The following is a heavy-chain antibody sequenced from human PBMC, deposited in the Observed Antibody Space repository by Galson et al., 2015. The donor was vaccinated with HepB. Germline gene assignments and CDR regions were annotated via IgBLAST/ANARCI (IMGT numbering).Heavy chain of an antibody. Sequence: SLRLSCAASGFRFSNYAMSWVRQAPGKGLEWVSVISGSGGRTYYADSVQGRFTIFRDNSKNTLYLYMSSLRAEDTAVYYCAETGDITVPPGTLSWGPKTYLVPHYMGVWGKGTTVIVSS. V-gene: IGHV3-23*01. CDR1: GFRFSNYA. CDR3: AETGDITVPPGTLSWGPKTYLVPHYMGV. CDR2: ISGSGGRT. J-gene: IGHJ6*03. D-gene: IGHD3-10*01.